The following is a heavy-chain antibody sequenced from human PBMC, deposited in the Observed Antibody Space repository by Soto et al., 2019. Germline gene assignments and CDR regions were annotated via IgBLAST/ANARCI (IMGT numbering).Heavy chain of an antibody. CDR3: ARVEAVAGLYNYHGLDV. D-gene: IGHD6-19*01. J-gene: IGHJ6*02. Sequence: QVQLVQSGAEVKKPGSSVKVSCKVSGGTFRNYAIDWVRLAPGHGLEWLGGFVPIFGTTYYTQKFQGRATIIADDSTTTAYLEMSSLRSEDTAIYYCARVEAVAGLYNYHGLDVWGQGTAVTVSS. CDR2: FVPIFGTT. CDR1: GGTFRNYA. V-gene: IGHV1-69*12.